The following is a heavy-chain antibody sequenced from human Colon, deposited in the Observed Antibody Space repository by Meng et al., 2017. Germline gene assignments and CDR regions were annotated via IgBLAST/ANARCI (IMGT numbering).Heavy chain of an antibody. Sequence: VQPGRSGAEVKKPGASVKVSCKASGYTFTGYYMHWVRQAPGQGLEWMGRINPNSGGTNYAQKFQGRVTMTRDTSISTAYMELSRLRSDDTAVYYCARSPYDFWSGYSRIFDYWGQGTLVTVSS. CDR1: GYTFTGYY. CDR3: ARSPYDFWSGYSRIFDY. CDR2: INPNSGGT. J-gene: IGHJ4*02. D-gene: IGHD3-3*01. V-gene: IGHV1-2*06.